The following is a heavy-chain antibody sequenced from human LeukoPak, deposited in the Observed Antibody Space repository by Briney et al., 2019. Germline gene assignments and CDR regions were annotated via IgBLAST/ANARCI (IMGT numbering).Heavy chain of an antibody. CDR1: GGSISGYY. D-gene: IGHD3-10*01. CDR3: ARDHPPLWFGEYFDL. J-gene: IGHJ2*01. CDR2: IYTSGST. V-gene: IGHV4-4*07. Sequence: SETLSLTCTVSGGSISGYYWSWIRQPAGKGLEWIGRIYTSGSTNYNPSLKSRVTMSVDTSKNQFSLKLSSVTAADTAVYYCARDHPPLWFGEYFDLWGRGTLVTVSS.